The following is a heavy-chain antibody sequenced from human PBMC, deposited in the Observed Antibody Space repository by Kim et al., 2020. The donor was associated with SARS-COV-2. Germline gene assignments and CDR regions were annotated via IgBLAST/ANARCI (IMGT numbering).Heavy chain of an antibody. V-gene: IGHV1-58*01. CDR3: AAGNYDSLPDY. J-gene: IGHJ4*02. CDR2: T. Sequence: TNYEQKFQERVAITRDMSTSTAYMELSSLRSEDTAVYDCAAGNYDSLPDYWGQGTLVTVSS. D-gene: IGHD3-22*01.